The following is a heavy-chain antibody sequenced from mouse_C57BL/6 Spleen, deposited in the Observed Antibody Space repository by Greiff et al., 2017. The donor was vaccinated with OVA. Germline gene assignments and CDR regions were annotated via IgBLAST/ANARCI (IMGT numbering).Heavy chain of an antibody. D-gene: IGHD2-5*01. J-gene: IGHJ2*01. CDR3: ASSYYSNYFDY. V-gene: IGHV1-52*01. CDR2: IDPSDSET. Sequence: QVQLQQPGAELVRPGSSVKLSCKASGYTFTSYWMHWVKQRPIQGLEWIGNIDPSDSETHYNQKFKDKATLTVDESSSTAYMQLSSLTSEDSAVYYCASSYYSNYFDYWGQGTTLTVSS. CDR1: GYTFTSYW.